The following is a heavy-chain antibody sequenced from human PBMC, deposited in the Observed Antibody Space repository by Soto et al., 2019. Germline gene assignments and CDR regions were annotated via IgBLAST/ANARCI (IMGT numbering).Heavy chain of an antibody. CDR2: IYYSGST. CDR3: ALGDYFVY. D-gene: IGHD3-16*01. V-gene: IGHV4-39*01. J-gene: IGHJ4*02. CDR1: GGSISSSSYY. Sequence: SETLSLTCTVSGGSISSSSYYWGWIRQPPGKGLEWIGSIYYSGSTYYNPSLKSRVTISVDTSKNQFSLKLSSVTAADTAVYYCALGDYFVYWCQGTLVNVAS.